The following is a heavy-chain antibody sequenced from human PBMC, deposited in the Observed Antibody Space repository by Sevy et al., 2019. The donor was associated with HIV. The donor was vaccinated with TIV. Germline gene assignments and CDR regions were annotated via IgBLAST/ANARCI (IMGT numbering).Heavy chain of an antibody. CDR3: ARDPDVIAVAGREDRFDP. V-gene: IGHV3-30-3*01. CDR1: GFTFSSYA. D-gene: IGHD6-19*01. Sequence: GSLRLSCAASGFTFSSYAMHWVRQAPGKGLEWVAVISYDGSNKYYADSVKGRFTISRDNSKNTLYLQMNSLRAEDTAVYYCARDPDVIAVAGREDRFDPWGQGTLVTVSS. CDR2: ISYDGSNK. J-gene: IGHJ5*02.